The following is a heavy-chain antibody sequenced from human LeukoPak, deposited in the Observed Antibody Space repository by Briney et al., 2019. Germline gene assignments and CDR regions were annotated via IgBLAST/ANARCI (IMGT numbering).Heavy chain of an antibody. CDR3: ARLEQTSWFDP. J-gene: IGHJ5*02. Sequence: SQTLSLTCTVSGGSVSGASISSVVYYWTWIRQHPGKGLEWIGSIYYSGSTYYNPSLKSRLTISVDVSKNQFSPKLSSVTAADTAVYYCARLEQTSWFDPWGQGTLVTVSS. CDR1: GGSVSGASISSVVYY. V-gene: IGHV4-31*03. D-gene: IGHD1/OR15-1a*01. CDR2: IYYSGST.